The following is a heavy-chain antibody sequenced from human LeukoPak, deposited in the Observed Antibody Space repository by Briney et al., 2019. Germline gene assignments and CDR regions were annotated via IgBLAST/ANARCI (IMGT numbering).Heavy chain of an antibody. CDR2: INHGGTT. D-gene: IGHD2-15*01. J-gene: IGHJ4*02. CDR3: ARGRVRVSPGTGYFDS. Sequence: SETLSLTCGLSGGSLSGYNWNWIRQTPLKGLEWIGEINHGGTTHYNPSLESRVIISIDTFESQFSLILNSVTAADTAVFYCARGRVRVSPGTGYFDSWSQGAQVIVSS. V-gene: IGHV4-34*01. CDR1: GGSLSGYN.